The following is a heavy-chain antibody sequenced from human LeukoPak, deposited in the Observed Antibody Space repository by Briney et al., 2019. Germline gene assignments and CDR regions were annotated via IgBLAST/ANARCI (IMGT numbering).Heavy chain of an antibody. D-gene: IGHD3-9*01. J-gene: IGHJ4*02. CDR3: ARGAFTRYGMGTDY. V-gene: IGHV3-48*01. CDR1: GFTFSSYS. CDR2: ISSSSSTI. Sequence: GGSLRLSCAASGFTFSSYSMNWVRQAPGKGLEWVSYISSSSSTIYYADSVKGRFTISRDNAKNSLYLQMSSLRAEDTAVYYCARGAFTRYGMGTDYWGQGTLVTVSS.